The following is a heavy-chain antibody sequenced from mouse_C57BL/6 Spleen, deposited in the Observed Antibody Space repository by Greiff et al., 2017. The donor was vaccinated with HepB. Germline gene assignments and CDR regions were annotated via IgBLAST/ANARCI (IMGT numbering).Heavy chain of an antibody. CDR2: IDPSDSYT. CDR1: GYTFTSYW. J-gene: IGHJ1*03. D-gene: IGHD1-1*01. V-gene: IGHV1-69*01. CDR3: ARLLRYFDV. Sequence: QVQLQQPGAELVMHGASVKLSCKASGYTFTSYWMHWVKQRPGQGLEWIGEIDPSDSYTNYNQKFKGKSTLTVDKSSSTAYMQLSSLTSEDSAVYYCARLLRYFDVWGTGTTVTVSS.